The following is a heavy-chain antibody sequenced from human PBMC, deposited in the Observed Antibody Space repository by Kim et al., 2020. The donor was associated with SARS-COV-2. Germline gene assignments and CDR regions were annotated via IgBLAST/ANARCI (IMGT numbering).Heavy chain of an antibody. V-gene: IGHV1-24*01. CDR3: ATLWAVAGTGPPLY. J-gene: IGHJ4*02. CDR1: GYTLTELS. CDR2: FDPEDGET. D-gene: IGHD6-19*01. Sequence: ASVKVSCKVSGYTLTELSMHWVRQAPRKGLEWMGGFDPEDGETIYAQKFQGRVTMTEDTSTDTAYMELSSLRSEDTAVYYCATLWAVAGTGPPLYWGQGTLVTVSS.